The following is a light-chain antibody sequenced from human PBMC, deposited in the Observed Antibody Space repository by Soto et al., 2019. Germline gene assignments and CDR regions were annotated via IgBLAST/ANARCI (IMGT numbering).Light chain of an antibody. Sequence: QSALTQPASVSGSPGQSITISCTGTSSDVGGYNYVSWYQQHPGKAPKLMIYDVSNRPSGASNRFSGSKSGNTASLTISGLQAEDEADYYCSSYTSSSIPVFGGGTKLTVL. CDR1: SSDVGGYNY. J-gene: IGLJ2*01. V-gene: IGLV2-14*01. CDR2: DVS. CDR3: SSYTSSSIPV.